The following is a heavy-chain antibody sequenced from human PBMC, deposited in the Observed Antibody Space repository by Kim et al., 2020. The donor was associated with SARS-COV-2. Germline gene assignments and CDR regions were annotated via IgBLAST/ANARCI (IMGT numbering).Heavy chain of an antibody. CDR1: GGSISSGDYY. CDR3: ARDKSLRFLEDGMDV. V-gene: IGHV4-30-4*01. D-gene: IGHD3-3*01. J-gene: IGHJ6*02. CDR2: IYYSGST. Sequence: SETLSLNCTVSGGSISSGDYYWSWIRQPPGKGLEWIGYIYYSGSTYYNPSLKSRVTISVDTSKNQFSLKLSSVTAADTAVYYCARDKSLRFLEDGMDVWGQGTTVTVSS.